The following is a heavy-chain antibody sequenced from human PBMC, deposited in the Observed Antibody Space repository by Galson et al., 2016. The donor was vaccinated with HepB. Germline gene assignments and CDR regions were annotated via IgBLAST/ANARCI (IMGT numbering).Heavy chain of an antibody. Sequence: SLRLSCAASGFIFSDYYMNWVRQTPGKGLECVAHISNVGIVYADSVKGRFTISRDNAKNSLYLQMNSLRVEDTAVYYCARDRLGWFDPWGQGTLVTVSS. CDR1: GFIFSDYY. V-gene: IGHV3-69-1*01. CDR3: ARDRLGWFDP. J-gene: IGHJ5*02. CDR2: ISNVGIV. D-gene: IGHD3-16*01.